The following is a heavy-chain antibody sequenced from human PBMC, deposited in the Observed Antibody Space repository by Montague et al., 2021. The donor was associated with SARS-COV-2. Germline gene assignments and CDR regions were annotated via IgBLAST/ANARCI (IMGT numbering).Heavy chain of an antibody. CDR1: GGSISSYY. D-gene: IGHD6-19*01. CDR3: VTPGKTAVAGQFDY. Sequence: SETRSLTCTVSGGSISSYYWSWIRQPPGKGLEWIGYIYYSGGTNYNPSLKSRVAISLDTPNNQFSLKITSLIVADTAIYYCVTPGKTAVAGQFDYWGPGILVTVSS. CDR2: IYYSGGT. V-gene: IGHV4-59*12. J-gene: IGHJ4*02.